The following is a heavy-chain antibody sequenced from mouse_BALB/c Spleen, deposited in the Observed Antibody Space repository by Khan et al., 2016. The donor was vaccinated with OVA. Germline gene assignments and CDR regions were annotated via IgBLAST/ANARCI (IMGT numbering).Heavy chain of an antibody. J-gene: IGHJ4*01. CDR3: ARTYFSYGNYGDYYTMDY. CDR1: GFSLTSYG. CDR2: IWSGGST. D-gene: IGHD2-1*01. Sequence: QVHVKQSGPGLVQPSQSLSITCTASGFSLTSYGVPWVRQSPGKGLEWLGGIWSGGSTDYNSAFISRLTISKDNSKSQVFFKMNSLQANDTAIYYCARTYFSYGNYGDYYTMDYWGQGTSVTVSS. V-gene: IGHV2-2*02.